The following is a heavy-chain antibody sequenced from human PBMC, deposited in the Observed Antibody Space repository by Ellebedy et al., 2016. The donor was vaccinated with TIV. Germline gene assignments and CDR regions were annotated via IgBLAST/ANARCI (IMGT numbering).Heavy chain of an antibody. D-gene: IGHD6-13*01. J-gene: IGHJ6*02. CDR1: GYTFTGYY. Sequence: ASVKVSCXASGYTFTGYYMHWVRQAPGQGLEWMGWINPNSGGTNYAQKFRGRVTMTRDTSISTAYMELSRLRSDDTAVYYCARELAAAGTWYYGMDVWGQGTTVTVSS. CDR2: INPNSGGT. V-gene: IGHV1-2*02. CDR3: ARELAAAGTWYYGMDV.